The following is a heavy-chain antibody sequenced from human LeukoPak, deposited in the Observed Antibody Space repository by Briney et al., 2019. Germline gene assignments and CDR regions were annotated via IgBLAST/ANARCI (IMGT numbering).Heavy chain of an antibody. CDR3: ARERDDYSRIFDY. CDR1: GYTFTGYY. Sequence: GASVKVSCKASGYTFTGYYMHWVRQAPGQGLEWMGWINPNSGGTNYAQKFQGRVTMTRDTSISTAYMELSRLRSDDTAVYYCARERDDYSRIFDYWGQGALVTVSS. CDR2: INPNSGGT. J-gene: IGHJ4*02. V-gene: IGHV1-2*02. D-gene: IGHD4-11*01.